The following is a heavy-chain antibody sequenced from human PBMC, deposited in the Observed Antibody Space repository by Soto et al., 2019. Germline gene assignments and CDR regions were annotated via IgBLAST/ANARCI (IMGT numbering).Heavy chain of an antibody. CDR3: AKVRYFDWLVNWFDP. Sequence: GGSLRLSCAASGFTFSSYAMSWVRQAPGKGLEWVSAISGSGGSTYYADSVKGRFTISRDNSKNTLYLQMNSLRAEDTAVYYCAKVRYFDWLVNWFDPWGQGTLVTVSS. V-gene: IGHV3-23*01. D-gene: IGHD3-9*01. CDR2: ISGSGGST. CDR1: GFTFSSYA. J-gene: IGHJ5*02.